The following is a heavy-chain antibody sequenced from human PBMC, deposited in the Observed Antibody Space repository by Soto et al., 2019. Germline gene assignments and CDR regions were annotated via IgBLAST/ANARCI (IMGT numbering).Heavy chain of an antibody. J-gene: IGHJ4*02. CDR1: GGSVSSGSYY. V-gene: IGHV4-61*01. D-gene: IGHD2-2*01. CDR2: IYYSGST. Sequence: SETLSLTCTVSGGSVSSGSYYWSWIRQPPGKGLEWIGYIYYSGSTNYNPSLKSRVTISVDTSKNQFSLKLSSVTAADTAVYYCARGSSRRPAASCFDYWGQGTLVTVSS. CDR3: ARGSSRRPAASCFDY.